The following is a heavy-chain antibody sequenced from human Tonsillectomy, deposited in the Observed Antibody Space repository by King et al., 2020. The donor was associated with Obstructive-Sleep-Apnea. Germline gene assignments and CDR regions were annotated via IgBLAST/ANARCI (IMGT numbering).Heavy chain of an antibody. CDR3: AREDYYDSDPGAFDI. CDR1: SSGGYY. Sequence: SSGGYYWSWIRQHPGKGLEWIGYIYYSGSTYYNPSLKSRVTISVDTSKNQFSLKLSSVTAADTAVYYCAREDYYDSDPGAFDIWGQGTMVTVSS. V-gene: IGHV4-31*02. CDR2: IYYSGST. D-gene: IGHD3-22*01. J-gene: IGHJ3*02.